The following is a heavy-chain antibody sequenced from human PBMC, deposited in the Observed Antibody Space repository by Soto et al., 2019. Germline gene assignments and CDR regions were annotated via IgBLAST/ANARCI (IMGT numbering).Heavy chain of an antibody. V-gene: IGHV5-51*01. Sequence: ESLKISFKGYGYSLTSYWIGWVRQIPGKGLEWMGIIYPGDSDTRYSPSFQGQVTISADKSISTAYLQWSSLKASDTAMYYCARAYDSSGYDAFDIWGQGTMVTVSS. CDR3: ARAYDSSGYDAFDI. CDR2: IYPGDSDT. CDR1: GYSLTSYW. D-gene: IGHD3-22*01. J-gene: IGHJ3*02.